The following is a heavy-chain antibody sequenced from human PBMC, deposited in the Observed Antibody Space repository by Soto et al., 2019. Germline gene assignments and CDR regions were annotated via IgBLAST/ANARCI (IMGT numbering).Heavy chain of an antibody. CDR1: GGSFSGYY. D-gene: IGHD3-3*01. V-gene: IGHV4-34*01. J-gene: IGHJ6*03. CDR3: ARGNRDFWSGYYTHYYYYMDV. CDR2: INHSGST. Sequence: SETLSLTCAVYGGSFSGYYWSWIRQPPGKGLEWIGEINHSGSTNYNPSLKGRVTISVDTSKNQFSLKLSSVTAADTAVYYCARGNRDFWSGYYTHYYYYMDVWGKGTTVTVSS.